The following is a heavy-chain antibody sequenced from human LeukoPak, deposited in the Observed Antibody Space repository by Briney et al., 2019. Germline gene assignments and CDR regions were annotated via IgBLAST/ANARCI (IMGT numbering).Heavy chain of an antibody. D-gene: IGHD3-10*02. V-gene: IGHV3-33*01. CDR1: GFTFSSYG. CDR2: IWYDGSNK. J-gene: IGHJ6*02. Sequence: GGSLRLSCAASGFTFSSYGLHWVRQAPAKGLEWVAVIWYDGSNKYYADSVKGRFTISRDNSKNTLYLQMNSLRAEDTAVYSCARAELVRGEYFYGMDVWGQGTTVTVSS. CDR3: ARAELVRGEYFYGMDV.